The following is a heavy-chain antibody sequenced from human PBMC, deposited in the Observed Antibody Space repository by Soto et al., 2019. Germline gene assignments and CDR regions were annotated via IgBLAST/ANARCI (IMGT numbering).Heavy chain of an antibody. CDR2: IIPIFGTA. D-gene: IGHD6-13*01. V-gene: IGHV1-69*12. Sequence: QVQLVQSGAEVKKPGSSVKVSCKASGGTFSSYAISWVRQAPGQGLEWMGGIIPIFGTANYAQKFQGRVTITADESTSTAYMELSSLRSEDTAVYYCARDLPPGLXXAGGSYFDYWGQGTLVTVSS. J-gene: IGHJ4*02. CDR1: GGTFSSYA. CDR3: ARDLPPGLXXAGGSYFDY.